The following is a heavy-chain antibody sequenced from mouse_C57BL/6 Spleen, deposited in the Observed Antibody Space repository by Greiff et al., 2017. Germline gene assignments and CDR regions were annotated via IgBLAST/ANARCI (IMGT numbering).Heavy chain of an antibody. CDR2: IYPGDGDT. D-gene: IGHD1-1*01. CDR1: GYAFSSSW. J-gene: IGHJ2*01. Sequence: VMLVESGPELVKPGASVKISCKASGYAFSSSWMNWVKQRPGKGLEWIGRIYPGDGDTNYNGKFKGKATLTADKSSSTAYMQLSSLTSEDSAVYFCARWDYYGSRDYWGQGTTLTVSS. V-gene: IGHV1-82*01. CDR3: ARWDYYGSRDY.